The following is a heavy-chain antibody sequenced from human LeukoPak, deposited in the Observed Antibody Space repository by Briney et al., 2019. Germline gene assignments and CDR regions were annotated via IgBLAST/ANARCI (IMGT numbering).Heavy chain of an antibody. Sequence: SETLSLTCAVYGGSFSGYYWSWIRQPPGKGLEWIGEINHSGSTNYNPSLKSRVTISVDTSKNQFSLKLSSVTAADTAVYYCARVRGPYFDYWGQGALVTVSS. CDR1: GGSFSGYY. CDR2: INHSGST. D-gene: IGHD3-10*01. V-gene: IGHV4-34*01. J-gene: IGHJ4*02. CDR3: ARVRGPYFDY.